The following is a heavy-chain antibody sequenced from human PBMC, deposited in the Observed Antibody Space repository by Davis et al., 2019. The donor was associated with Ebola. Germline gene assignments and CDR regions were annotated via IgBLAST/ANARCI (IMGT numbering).Heavy chain of an antibody. CDR1: GDSISTYY. J-gene: IGHJ4*02. CDR3: AGTAMVTGYDY. CDR2: IFHSGGP. D-gene: IGHD5-18*01. V-gene: IGHV4-59*08. Sequence: SETLSLTCAVSGDSISTYYWSWIRQPPGKGLEWIGNIFHSGGPNYNPSLRGRVTISVDTSKNQFSLKLSSVTAADTAVYYCAGTAMVTGYDYWGQGTLVTVSS.